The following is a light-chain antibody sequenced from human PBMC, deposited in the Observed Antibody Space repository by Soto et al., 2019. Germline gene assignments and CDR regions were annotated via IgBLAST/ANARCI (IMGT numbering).Light chain of an antibody. J-gene: IGLJ3*02. V-gene: IGLV1-47*01. Sequence: QSVLTQPPSASGTPGQRVTISCSGSSSNIGSNYVYWYQQLPGTAPKLLIYRNNQRHSGVPDRFSGYKSGTSASLAISVLRSEDEANYYCAAWDDSLSGVVFGGGTKLTVL. CDR1: SSNIGSNY. CDR3: AAWDDSLSGVV. CDR2: RNN.